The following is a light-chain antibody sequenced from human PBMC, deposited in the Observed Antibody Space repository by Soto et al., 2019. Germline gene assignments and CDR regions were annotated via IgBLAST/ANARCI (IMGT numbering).Light chain of an antibody. V-gene: IGLV2-14*01. CDR3: SSYTSSSTYG. CDR1: SSDVGGYNY. J-gene: IGLJ1*01. CDR2: DVS. Sequence: QSALTQPASVSGSPGQSITISCTGTSSDVGGYNYVSWYQQHPGKASKLMIYDVSNRPSGVSNRFSGSKSGNTASLTFSGLQAEDEADYYCSSYTSSSTYGFGTGTKVTVL.